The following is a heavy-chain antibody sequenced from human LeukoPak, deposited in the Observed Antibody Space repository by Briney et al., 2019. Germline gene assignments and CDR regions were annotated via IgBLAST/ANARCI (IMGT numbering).Heavy chain of an antibody. CDR1: GFTFGDYA. V-gene: IGHV3-49*03. CDR2: IRSKAYGGTT. J-gene: IGHJ4*02. CDR3: TRDFEYSSPPGFGVDY. D-gene: IGHD6-6*01. Sequence: PGRSLRLSCTASGFTFGDYAMSWFRQAPGKGLEWVGFIRSKAYGGTTEYAASVKGRFTISRDDSKSIAYLQMNSLKPEDTAVYYCTRDFEYSSPPGFGVDYWGQGALVTVSS.